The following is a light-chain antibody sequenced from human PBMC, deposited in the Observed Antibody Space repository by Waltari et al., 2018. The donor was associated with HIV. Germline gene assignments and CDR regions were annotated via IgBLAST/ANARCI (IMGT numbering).Light chain of an antibody. V-gene: IGLV2-23*02. J-gene: IGLJ2*01. CDR3: CSYAGTSTVV. CDR1: TSDFGSFNL. CDR2: EVS. Sequence: QSALTPPASVSGSPGQSMPISCPGTTSDFGSFNLVSWYQQHPGKAPKLMIYEVSKRPSGVSNRFSGSKSGNTASLTISGLQAEDEADYYCCSYAGTSTVVFGGGTKLTVL.